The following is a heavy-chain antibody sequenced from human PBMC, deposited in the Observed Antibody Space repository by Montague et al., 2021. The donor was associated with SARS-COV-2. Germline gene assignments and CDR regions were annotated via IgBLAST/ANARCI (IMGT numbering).Heavy chain of an antibody. CDR3: ARANGYYFDY. V-gene: IGHV4-34*01. CDR1: GGSFSGYY. J-gene: IGHJ4*02. CDR2: INHNGST. D-gene: IGHD2-8*01. Sequence: ETLSLTCAVYGGSFSGYYWSWIRQPPGKGLEWIGEINHNGSTNYNPSLKSRVTISVDTSKNQFSLKLSSVTAADTAVYYCARANGYYFDYWGQGTLVTVSS.